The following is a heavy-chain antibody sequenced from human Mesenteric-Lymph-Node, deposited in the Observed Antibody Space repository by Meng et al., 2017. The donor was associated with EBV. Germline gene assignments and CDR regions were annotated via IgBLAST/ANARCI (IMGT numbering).Heavy chain of an antibody. CDR1: GYTFTYFH. Sequence: QGVPVQSEAAVKKPGASVKAPSNASGYTFTYFHIRGVRQASGRGLEWMGRINPSSGGTDYAQSFSDGATMTRDTSISTAYMEVKRLTFDDTAMYYCAISEGRYVDGPRNYWGQGTLVTVSS. J-gene: IGHJ4*02. V-gene: IGHV1-2*06. CDR2: INPSSGGT. D-gene: IGHD1-14*01. CDR3: AISEGRYVDGPRNY.